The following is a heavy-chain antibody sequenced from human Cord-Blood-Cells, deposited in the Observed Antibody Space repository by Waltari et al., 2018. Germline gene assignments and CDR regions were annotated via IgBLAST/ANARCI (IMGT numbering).Heavy chain of an antibody. V-gene: IGHV4-38-2*01. J-gene: IGHJ5*02. Sequence: QVQLQESGPGLVKPSETLSLTCAVSGYSISSGYYWGWIRQPPGKGLEWMGSIYHSGGTDDNQSLKSRVAISVDTCKDQFSLRLSSVTAAGTAVYYCARVTPGIAAAGSLDWFDPWGQGTLVTVSS. CDR3: ARVTPGIAAAGSLDWFDP. D-gene: IGHD6-13*01. CDR2: IYHSGGT. CDR1: GYSISSGYY.